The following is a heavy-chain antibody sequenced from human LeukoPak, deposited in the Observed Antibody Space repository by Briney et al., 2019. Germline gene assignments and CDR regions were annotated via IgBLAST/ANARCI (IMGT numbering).Heavy chain of an antibody. J-gene: IGHJ6*03. CDR2: ISSSSSYI. Sequence: PGGSLRLSCAASGFTFSSYSMNWVRQAPGKGLEWVSSISSSSSYIYYADSVKGRFTISRDNAKNSLYLQMNSLRAEDTAVYYCARDYCSSTSCYGFYYMDAWGKGTTVTVSS. D-gene: IGHD2-2*01. V-gene: IGHV3-21*01. CDR1: GFTFSSYS. CDR3: ARDYCSSTSCYGFYYMDA.